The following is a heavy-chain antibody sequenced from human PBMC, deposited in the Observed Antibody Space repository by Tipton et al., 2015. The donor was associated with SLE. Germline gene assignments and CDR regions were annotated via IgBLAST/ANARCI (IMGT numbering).Heavy chain of an antibody. J-gene: IGHJ1*01. V-gene: IGHV4-59*01. Sequence: GLVKPSETLSLNCTVSGGSISSYYWSWIRQPPGKGLEWIGYISYSGDTRHNPSLQSRVTVSIDPSKNQFSLKLTSVTSADTAVYYCASVPKRGSTWHAEYFQHWGPGTLVTVSS. CDR3: ASVPKRGSTWHAEYFQH. CDR2: ISYSGDT. CDR1: GGSISSYY. D-gene: IGHD6-13*01.